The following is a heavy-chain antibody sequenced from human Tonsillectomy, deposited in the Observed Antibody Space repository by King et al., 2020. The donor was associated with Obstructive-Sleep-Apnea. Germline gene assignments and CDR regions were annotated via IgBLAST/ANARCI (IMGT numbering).Heavy chain of an antibody. CDR2: ISYDGSNK. CDR1: GFTFSSYG. V-gene: IGHV3-30*18. Sequence: VQLVESGGGVVQPGRSLRLSCAASGFTFSSYGMHWVRQAPGKGLEWVAVISYDGSNKYYADSVKGRFTISRDNSKNTLYLQMNSLRAEDTAVYYCAKGAKRVAATQVVWYYGMDVWGQGTTVTVSS. CDR3: AKGAKRVAATQVVWYYGMDV. J-gene: IGHJ6*02. D-gene: IGHD2-15*01.